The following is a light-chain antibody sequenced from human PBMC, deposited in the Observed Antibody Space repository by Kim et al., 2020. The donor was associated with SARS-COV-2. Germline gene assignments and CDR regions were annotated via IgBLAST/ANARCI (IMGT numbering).Light chain of an antibody. CDR2: LAS. V-gene: IGKV1-5*03. Sequence: SASVGDRVTITGRASQTISTWLAWYQQKPGKAPNLLIYLASTLESGVQSRFIGSGAGTEFTLTIDSLQPDDFATYYCQHYSRFPYTFGQGTKLEI. CDR1: QTISTW. J-gene: IGKJ2*01. CDR3: QHYSRFPYT.